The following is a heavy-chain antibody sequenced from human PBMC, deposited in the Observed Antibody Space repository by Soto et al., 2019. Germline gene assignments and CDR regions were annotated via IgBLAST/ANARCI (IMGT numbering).Heavy chain of an antibody. Sequence: SETLSLTCTASGGSVSTGSYDWSWIRQPPGKGLEWIGKIFFTGSAHYNPSLRNRVTMSVDTSKDQFSLTLTSATAADTAVYYCARDGHGMDVWGQGPTVTVSS. J-gene: IGHJ6*02. CDR3: ARDGHGMDV. CDR2: IFFTGSA. V-gene: IGHV4-61*01. CDR1: GGSVSTGSYD.